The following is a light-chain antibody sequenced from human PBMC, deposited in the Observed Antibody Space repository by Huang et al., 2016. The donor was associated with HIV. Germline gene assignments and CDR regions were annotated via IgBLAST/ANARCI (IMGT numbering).Light chain of an antibody. V-gene: IGKV4-1*01. J-gene: IGKJ4*01. Sequence: DIVMTQSPDSLTVSLGERATINCKSSQSVLYSSNNKHYLAWYQQKPGQSLNLVIYWAYTPESGVPDRFSGSRSGTDFTLTISCLQAEDVAVYYCQQYYSTPLTFGGGTKVEIK. CDR2: WAY. CDR3: QQYYSTPLT. CDR1: QSVLYSSNNKHY.